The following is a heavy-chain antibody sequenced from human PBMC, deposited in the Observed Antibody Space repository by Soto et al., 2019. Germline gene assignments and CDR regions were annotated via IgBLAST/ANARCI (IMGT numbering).Heavy chain of an antibody. CDR3: ARGGDGSGNYYYYGMDV. Sequence: SETLSLTCAVYGGSFSGYYWSWIRQPPGKGLEWIGEINRSGSTNYNPSLKSRVTISVDTSKNQFSLKLSSVTAADTAVYYCARGGDGSGNYYYYGMDVWGQGTTVTVSS. CDR1: GGSFSGYY. D-gene: IGHD3-10*01. V-gene: IGHV4-34*01. J-gene: IGHJ6*02. CDR2: INRSGST.